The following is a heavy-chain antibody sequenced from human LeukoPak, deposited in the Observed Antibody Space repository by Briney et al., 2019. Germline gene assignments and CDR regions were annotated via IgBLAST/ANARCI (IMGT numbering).Heavy chain of an antibody. Sequence: ASVKVSCKASGYTFTGYYMHWVRQAPGQGLEWMGWINPNSGGTNYAQKFQGRVTMTRDTSISTAYMELSRLRSDDTAVYYCVRVQIRGGAFDIWGQGTMVTVSS. CDR3: VRVQIRGGAFDI. CDR1: GYTFTGYY. D-gene: IGHD3-10*01. J-gene: IGHJ3*02. V-gene: IGHV1-2*02. CDR2: INPNSGGT.